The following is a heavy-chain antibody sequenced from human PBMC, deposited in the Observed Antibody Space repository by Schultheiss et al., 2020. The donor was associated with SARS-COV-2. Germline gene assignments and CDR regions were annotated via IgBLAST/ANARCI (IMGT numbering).Heavy chain of an antibody. CDR1: GGSISSSNW. CDR3: ARGGGYGDYPEYFQH. Sequence: SETLSLTCAVTGGSISSSNWWSWVRQPPGKGLEWIGYIYHSGSTYYNPSLKSRVTISVDRSKNQFSLKLSSVTAADTAVYYCARGGGYGDYPEYFQHWGQGTLVTVSS. V-gene: IGHV4-4*02. J-gene: IGHJ1*01. CDR2: IYHSGST. D-gene: IGHD4-17*01.